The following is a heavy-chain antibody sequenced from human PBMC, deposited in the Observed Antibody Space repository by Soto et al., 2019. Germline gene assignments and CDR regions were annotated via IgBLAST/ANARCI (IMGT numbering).Heavy chain of an antibody. D-gene: IGHD5-12*01. Sequence: EVQLLESGGGLVQPGGSLRLSCAASGFTFSSYAMSWVRQSPGKGLEWVSAISGNGGSTYYAGSVRGRFTISRDNSKNTLYLQMNSLRAEDTAVYYCAQGLYSVYGPFDYWGQGTLVTVSS. J-gene: IGHJ4*02. CDR3: AQGLYSVYGPFDY. CDR1: GFTFSSYA. V-gene: IGHV3-23*01. CDR2: ISGNGGST.